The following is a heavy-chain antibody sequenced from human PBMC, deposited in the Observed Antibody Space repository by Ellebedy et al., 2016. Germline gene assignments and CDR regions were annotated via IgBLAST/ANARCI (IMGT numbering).Heavy chain of an antibody. D-gene: IGHD2-2*03. Sequence: SETLSLTCTVSGDSITRGGISWGWIRQPPGTSLEWIGTFYYNVDTYYNTSVKSRATISADTSKNHFSLTLSSLTAADTAVYYCARLPTGYPNWFDAWGQGTLVTVSS. CDR2: FYYNVDT. CDR3: ARLPTGYPNWFDA. CDR1: GDSITRGGIS. J-gene: IGHJ5*02. V-gene: IGHV4-39*02.